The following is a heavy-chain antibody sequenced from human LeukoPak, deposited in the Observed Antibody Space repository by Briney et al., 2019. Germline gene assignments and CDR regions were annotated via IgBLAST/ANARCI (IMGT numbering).Heavy chain of an antibody. Sequence: SETLSLTCAVYGGSFSGYYWSWIRQPPGKGLEWIGYIYYSGSTNYTPSLKSRVTVSVDTSKNQFSLKLSSVTAADTAVYYCAGGRDSSGYYPFDYWGQGTLVTVSS. CDR1: GGSFSGYY. V-gene: IGHV4-59*01. J-gene: IGHJ4*02. D-gene: IGHD3-22*01. CDR2: IYYSGST. CDR3: AGGRDSSGYYPFDY.